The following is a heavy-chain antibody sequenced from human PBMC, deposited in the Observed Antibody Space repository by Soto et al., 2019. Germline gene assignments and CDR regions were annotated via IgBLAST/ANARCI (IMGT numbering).Heavy chain of an antibody. D-gene: IGHD7-27*01. CDR1: GFILSDCA. CDR3: ARGLSWGSNWYYYMDV. Sequence: EVQLVESGGGLVQPGGALRLSCATSGFILSDCAMNWVRQAPGKGLEWVSYISSSSSVIDYADSVKGRFTVSRDNARNPRYLQMNRLRGEDTGVYYCARGLSWGSNWYYYMDVWGKGTTVTVSS. CDR2: ISSSSSVI. V-gene: IGHV3-48*01. J-gene: IGHJ6*03.